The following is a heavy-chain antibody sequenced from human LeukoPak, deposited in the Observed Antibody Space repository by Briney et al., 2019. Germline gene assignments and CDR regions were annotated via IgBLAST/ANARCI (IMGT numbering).Heavy chain of an antibody. CDR1: GGTFSSYA. D-gene: IGHD6-19*01. CDR2: IIPIFGTA. Sequence: SVKVSCKASGGTFSSYAISWVRQAPGQGLEWMGGIIPIFGTANYAQKFQGRVTITTDESTSTAYMELSSLRSEDTAVYYRASQSIAVAVLFDYWGQGTLVTVSS. CDR3: ASQSIAVAVLFDY. J-gene: IGHJ4*02. V-gene: IGHV1-69*05.